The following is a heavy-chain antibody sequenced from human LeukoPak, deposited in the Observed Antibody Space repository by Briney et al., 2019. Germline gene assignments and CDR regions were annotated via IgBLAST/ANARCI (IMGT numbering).Heavy chain of an antibody. J-gene: IGHJ4*02. CDR3: SRGSGWLSVY. V-gene: IGHV3-49*04. D-gene: IGHD6-19*01. Sequence: GGSLRLTCTASGFTFGDYLMSWVRQAPGKGLEWIGFISGGTTEYAASVKGRFTISRDDSTSIAYLQMNSLTTEDTAVYYCSRGSGWLSVYWGQGTLVTVSS. CDR2: ISGGTT. CDR1: GFTFGDYL.